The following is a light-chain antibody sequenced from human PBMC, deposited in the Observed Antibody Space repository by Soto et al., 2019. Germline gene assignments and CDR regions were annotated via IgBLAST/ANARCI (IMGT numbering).Light chain of an antibody. V-gene: IGKV3-20*01. Sequence: EIVMTQSPGTLSLSPGERATLSCRASQSVSSSLLAWYQQKPGQAPRLLIYGVSTRATGIPDRFSGSGFGTDFTLTISSLEAEDFAVDYCQQYEVSPWTFGQGTKVEIK. CDR2: GVS. J-gene: IGKJ1*01. CDR1: QSVSSSL. CDR3: QQYEVSPWT.